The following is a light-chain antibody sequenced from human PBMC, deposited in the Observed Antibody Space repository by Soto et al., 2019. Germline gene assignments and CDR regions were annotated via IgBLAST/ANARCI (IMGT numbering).Light chain of an antibody. CDR3: CSYAGSYTYV. J-gene: IGLJ1*01. Sequence: QSALTQPRSGSGSPGQSVTISCTGTSSDVGGYNYVSWYQQHPGKAPKLMIYDVSERPSGVPDRFSGSKSGTTASLTISGLQAEDEADYYCCSYAGSYTYVFGTGTKVTVL. CDR2: DVS. CDR1: SSDVGGYNY. V-gene: IGLV2-11*01.